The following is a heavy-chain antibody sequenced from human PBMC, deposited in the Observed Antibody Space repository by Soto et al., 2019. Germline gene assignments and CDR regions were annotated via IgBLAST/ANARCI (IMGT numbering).Heavy chain of an antibody. J-gene: IGHJ5*02. Sequence: QVQLVQSGAEVKKPGASVKVSCKASGYTFTSYDINWVRQATGQGLEYLGWMNPNSGNTAYVQKFQGRVTMNWDTSITTAYMELSSRRSEDTAVYFCARGIKYGAYSRWFDPWGQGTLVTVSS. CDR2: MNPNSGNT. D-gene: IGHD4-17*01. V-gene: IGHV1-8*01. CDR3: ARGIKYGAYSRWFDP. CDR1: GYTFTSYD.